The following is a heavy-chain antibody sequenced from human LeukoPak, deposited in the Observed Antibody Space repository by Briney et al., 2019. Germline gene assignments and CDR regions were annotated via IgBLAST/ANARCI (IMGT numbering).Heavy chain of an antibody. CDR1: GGSFSTYS. J-gene: IGHJ4*02. D-gene: IGHD4-17*01. CDR3: ARIDGDLLDS. V-gene: IGHV4-59*08. Sequence: PSETLSLTCSASGGSFSTYSWTWIRQPPGKGLEYIGYVYYTGSTNYNPSLQSRVAISIDTSKNQFSLKLRSVTAADTAVYFCARIDGDLLDSWGQGTLVAVSS. CDR2: VYYTGST.